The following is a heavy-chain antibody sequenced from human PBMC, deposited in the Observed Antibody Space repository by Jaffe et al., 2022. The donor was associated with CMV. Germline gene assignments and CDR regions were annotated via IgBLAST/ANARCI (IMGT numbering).Heavy chain of an antibody. J-gene: IGHJ4*02. V-gene: IGHV4-59*08. CDR3: ARHAWQWLVLGYFDY. CDR1: GGSISSYY. Sequence: QVQLQESGPGLVKPSETLSLTCTVSGGSISSYYWSWIRQPPGKGLEWIGYIYYSGSTNYNPSLKSRVTISVDTSKNQFSLKLSSVTAADTAVYYCARHAWQWLVLGYFDYWGQGTLVTVSS. CDR2: IYYSGST. D-gene: IGHD6-19*01.